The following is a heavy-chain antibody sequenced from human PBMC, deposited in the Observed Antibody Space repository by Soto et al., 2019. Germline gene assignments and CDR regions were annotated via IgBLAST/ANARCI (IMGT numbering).Heavy chain of an antibody. Sequence: SETLSLTCTVSGGSISSYYWSWIRQPPGKGLEWIGYIYYSGSANYNPSLKRRVTISVDTSKNQFSLKLSSVTAADTAVYYCARDGDSSGYPFYFDYWGQGTLVTVSS. CDR1: GGSISSYY. J-gene: IGHJ4*02. CDR2: IYYSGSA. CDR3: ARDGDSSGYPFYFDY. D-gene: IGHD3-22*01. V-gene: IGHV4-59*01.